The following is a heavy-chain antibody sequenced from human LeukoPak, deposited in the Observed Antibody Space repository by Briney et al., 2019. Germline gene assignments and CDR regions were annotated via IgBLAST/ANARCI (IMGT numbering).Heavy chain of an antibody. Sequence: PSETLSLTCTVSDDSISDYYRGWIRQPPGKGLEWIGYFHNSGTSTNNPSLKSRVTISADTSKNQFSLKLNSLTTADTAVYYCTRGAGWLIDYWGQGILVTVSS. V-gene: IGHV4-59*01. CDR2: FHNSGTS. CDR3: TRGAGWLIDY. CDR1: DDSISDYY. J-gene: IGHJ4*02. D-gene: IGHD3-16*01.